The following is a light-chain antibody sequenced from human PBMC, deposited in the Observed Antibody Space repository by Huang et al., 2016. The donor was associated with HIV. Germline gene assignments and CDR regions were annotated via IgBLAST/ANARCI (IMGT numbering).Light chain of an antibody. CDR2: WAS. CDR1: RSLLYGSNNQSY. Sequence: DIVMTQSPDSLAVSLGERATVNCKSSRSLLYGSNNQSYLAWYQQKPGQPPKLLIYWASTRESGVPDRFSGSGSGTDFTLTISSLQAEDVAFYYCQQYFNAPITFCQGTRLEI. J-gene: IGKJ5*01. CDR3: QQYFNAPIT. V-gene: IGKV4-1*01.